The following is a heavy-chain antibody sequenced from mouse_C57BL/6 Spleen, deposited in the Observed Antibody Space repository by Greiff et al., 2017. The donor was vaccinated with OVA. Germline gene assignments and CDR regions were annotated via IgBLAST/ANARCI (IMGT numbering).Heavy chain of an antibody. J-gene: IGHJ4*01. V-gene: IGHV1-64*01. CDR2: IHPNSGST. D-gene: IGHD2-4*01. Sequence: QVQLQQPGAELVKPGASVKLSCKASGYTFTSYWMHWVKQRPGQGLEWIGMIHPNSGSTNYNEKFKSKATLTVAKSSSTAYMQLSSLTSEDSAVYYCARTPYYYDVGLDAMDYWGQGTSVTVSS. CDR1: GYTFTSYW. CDR3: ARTPYYYDVGLDAMDY.